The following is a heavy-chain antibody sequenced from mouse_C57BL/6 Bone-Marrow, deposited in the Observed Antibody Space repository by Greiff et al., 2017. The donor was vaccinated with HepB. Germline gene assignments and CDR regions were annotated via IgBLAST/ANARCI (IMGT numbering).Heavy chain of an antibody. V-gene: IGHV1-20*01. J-gene: IGHJ2*01. CDR1: GYSFTGSF. Sequence: EVQLQQSGPELVKPGDSVKISCKASGYSFTGSFMNWVMQSHGKSLEWIGRINPYNGDTFDNQKFKGKATLSVDKSSSTAHMELRSLTSEGSAFYYCAREGGNYFDYWGQGTTLTVSS. CDR3: AREGGNYFDY. CDR2: INPYNGDT.